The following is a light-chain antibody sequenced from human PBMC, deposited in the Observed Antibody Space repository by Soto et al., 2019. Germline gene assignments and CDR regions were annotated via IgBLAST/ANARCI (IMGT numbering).Light chain of an antibody. CDR3: QQYGSSPKIT. CDR2: GAS. Sequence: IVLTTSPGTLSLSQGERATLSRRSSQSVSSSYLAWYQQTPGQAPRLLIYGASSRATGIPDRFSGSGSGTDFTLTISRLEPEDFAVYYCQQYGSSPKITFGQGTRLEIK. V-gene: IGKV3-20*01. CDR1: QSVSSSY. J-gene: IGKJ5*01.